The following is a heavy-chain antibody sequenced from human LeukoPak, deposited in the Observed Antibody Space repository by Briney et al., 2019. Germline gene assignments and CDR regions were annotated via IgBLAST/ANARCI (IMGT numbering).Heavy chain of an antibody. J-gene: IGHJ6*02. CDR3: AKGSCSSTSCYPYYYYGMDV. CDR1: GFTFSSYA. D-gene: IGHD2-2*01. CDR2: ISGSGGST. V-gene: IGHV3-23*01. Sequence: PGASLRLSCAASGFTFSSYAMSWVRQAPGKGLEWGSAISGSGGSTYYADSVKGRFTISRDNSKNTLYLQMNSLRVEDTAVYYCAKGSCSSTSCYPYYYYGMDVWGQGTTVTVSS.